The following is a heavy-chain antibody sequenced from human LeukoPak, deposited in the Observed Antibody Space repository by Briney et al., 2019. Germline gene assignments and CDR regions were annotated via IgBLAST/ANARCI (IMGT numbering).Heavy chain of an antibody. Sequence: EGSLRLSCAASGFTVSSNYMSWVRQAPGKGLEWVSVIYSGGSTYYADSVKGRFTISRDNSKNTLYLQMNSLRAEDTAVYYCATARDKYGSGSYCDYWGQGTLVTVSS. CDR2: IYSGGST. D-gene: IGHD3-10*01. CDR1: GFTVSSNY. CDR3: ATARDKYGSGSYCDY. J-gene: IGHJ4*02. V-gene: IGHV3-66*02.